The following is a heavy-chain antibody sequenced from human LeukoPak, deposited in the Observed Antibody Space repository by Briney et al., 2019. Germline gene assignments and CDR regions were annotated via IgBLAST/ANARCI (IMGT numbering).Heavy chain of an antibody. Sequence: GGSLRLSCAASGLSFSSYDMHWVREATGKGLEWVSAIGTKGDTYYSDSVRGRFTISRENGKNSLYLQMNSLRAGDTAVYYCAREMSDTVTWGWYFDLWGRGTLVTVSS. V-gene: IGHV3-13*01. D-gene: IGHD4-17*01. CDR2: IGTKGDT. J-gene: IGHJ2*01. CDR3: AREMSDTVTWGWYFDL. CDR1: GLSFSSYD.